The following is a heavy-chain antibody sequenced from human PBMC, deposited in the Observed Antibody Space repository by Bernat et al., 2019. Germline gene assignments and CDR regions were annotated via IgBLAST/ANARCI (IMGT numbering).Heavy chain of an antibody. D-gene: IGHD3-16*01. V-gene: IGHV1-58*01. J-gene: IGHJ4*02. CDR2: IVVGSGNT. CDR3: AAANFGGGVYFDY. CDR1: GFTFTSSA. Sequence: QMQLVQSGPEVKKPGTSVKVSCKASGFTFTSSAVQWVRQARGQRLEWIGWIVVGSGNTNYAQKFKERVTITRDMYTSTGYMEMRRLRSEDRAVYYCAAANFGGGVYFDYWGQGTLVTVSS.